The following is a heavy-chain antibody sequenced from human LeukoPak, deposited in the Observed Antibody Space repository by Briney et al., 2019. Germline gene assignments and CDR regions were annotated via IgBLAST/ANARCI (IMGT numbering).Heavy chain of an antibody. CDR3: ARNEADYDFWSGSYYYYGMDV. D-gene: IGHD3-3*01. J-gene: IGHJ6*02. CDR1: GYTFTSYG. CDR2: ISAYNGNT. Sequence: GASVKVSCKASGYTFTSYGISWVRQAPGQGLEWMGWISAYNGNTNYAQKLQGRVTMTTDTSTSTAYMELSSLRSEDTAVYYCARNEADYDFWSGSYYYYGMDVWGQGTTVTVSS. V-gene: IGHV1-18*01.